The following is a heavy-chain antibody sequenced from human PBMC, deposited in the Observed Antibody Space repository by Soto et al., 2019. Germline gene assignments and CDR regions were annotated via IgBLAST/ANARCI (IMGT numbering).Heavy chain of an antibody. J-gene: IGHJ4*02. Sequence: GGSLRLSCAASGFTFSSYAMHWVRQAPGKGLEWVAVISYDGSNKYYADSVKGRFTISRDNSKNTLYLQMNSLRAEDTAVYYWAGDGVLIYWGQGTLVTVSS. V-gene: IGHV3-30-3*01. CDR2: ISYDGSNK. D-gene: IGHD1-1*01. CDR3: AGDGVLIY. CDR1: GFTFSSYA.